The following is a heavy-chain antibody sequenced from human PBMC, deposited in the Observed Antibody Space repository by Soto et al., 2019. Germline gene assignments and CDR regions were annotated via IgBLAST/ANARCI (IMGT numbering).Heavy chain of an antibody. Sequence: LRLSCAASGFTFSSYSMNWVRQAPGKGLEWVSSISSSSSYIYYADSVKGRFTISRDNAKNSLYLQMNSLRAEDTAVYYCARARYDFWSGYYYYGMDVWGQGTTVTVSS. J-gene: IGHJ6*02. CDR1: GFTFSSYS. V-gene: IGHV3-21*01. D-gene: IGHD3-3*01. CDR3: ARARYDFWSGYYYYGMDV. CDR2: ISSSSSYI.